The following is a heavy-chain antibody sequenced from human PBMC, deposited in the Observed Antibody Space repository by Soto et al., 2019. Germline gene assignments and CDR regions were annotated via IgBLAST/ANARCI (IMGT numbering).Heavy chain of an antibody. CDR3: AKYITAATRYFDL. D-gene: IGHD1-20*01. CDR2: IKQDGTSK. Sequence: EVQLVESGGGLVQPGGSLRLSCAASGFTFTSYWMSWVRQAPGKGLEWVANIKQDGTSKYYADSVKGRFTVSRDNGKSSIYLQMNSLRAEDTAVYFCAKYITAATRYFDLWGRGTLVTVSS. CDR1: GFTFTSYW. V-gene: IGHV3-7*05. J-gene: IGHJ2*01.